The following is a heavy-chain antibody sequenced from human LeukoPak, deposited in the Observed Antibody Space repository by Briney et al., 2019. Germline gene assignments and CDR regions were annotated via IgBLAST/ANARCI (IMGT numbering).Heavy chain of an antibody. J-gene: IGHJ4*02. CDR2: IKQDGSQR. Sequence: GGSLRPSCTASGFTFSDYWMTWVRQAPGKGPEWVANIKQDGSQRYYVDSVRGRFTISRDNAKNSLFLQMNGLRAEDMAVYYCARRGGSSSRRSPIDYWGQGTLVTVSS. D-gene: IGHD6-6*01. V-gene: IGHV3-7*01. CDR1: GFTFSDYW. CDR3: ARRGGSSSRRSPIDY.